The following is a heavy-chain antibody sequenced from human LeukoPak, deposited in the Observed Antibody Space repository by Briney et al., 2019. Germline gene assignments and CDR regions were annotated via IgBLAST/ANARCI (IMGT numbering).Heavy chain of an antibody. CDR1: GDSISSQSW. V-gene: IGHV4-4*02. D-gene: IGHD3-22*01. Sequence: PSGTLSLTCAVPGDSISSQSWWSWVRQPPGKGLEWIGEIHHTGSTNYNPSLKSRVTIAVDKSKDQFSLKLTSMTAADTAVYYCARKGLRHGYVPLDYWGQGILVTVSS. CDR2: IHHTGST. J-gene: IGHJ4*02. CDR3: ARKGLRHGYVPLDY.